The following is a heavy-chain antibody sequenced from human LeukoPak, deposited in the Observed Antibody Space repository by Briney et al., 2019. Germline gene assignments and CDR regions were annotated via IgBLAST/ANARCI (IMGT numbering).Heavy chain of an antibody. CDR3: ARDHQRITMVRGVKPPSFPVDY. V-gene: IGHV4-39*07. J-gene: IGHJ4*02. Sequence: SETLSLTCTVSGGSISSSSYYWGWIRQPPGKGLEWIGSIYYSGSTHYNPSLKSRVTISVDTSKNQFSLKLNSVTAADTAVYYCARDHQRITMVRGVKPPSFPVDYWGQGTLVTVSS. CDR1: GGSISSSSYY. D-gene: IGHD3-10*01. CDR2: IYYSGST.